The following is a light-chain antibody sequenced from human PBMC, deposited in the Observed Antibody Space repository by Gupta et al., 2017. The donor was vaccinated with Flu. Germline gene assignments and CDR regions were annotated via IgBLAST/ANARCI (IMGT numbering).Light chain of an antibody. CDR2: KAS. J-gene: IGKJ4*01. Sequence: PTTLSACVGDRVTSTGRASQSFSNYLGWYQQKPGKAPRLLIYKASKVESGVPSRFSGSGYGTEFTLTISRLQPDDFATYYCQQEKSYPFTFGRGTXVEIK. V-gene: IGKV1-5*03. CDR1: QSFSNY. CDR3: QQEKSYPFT.